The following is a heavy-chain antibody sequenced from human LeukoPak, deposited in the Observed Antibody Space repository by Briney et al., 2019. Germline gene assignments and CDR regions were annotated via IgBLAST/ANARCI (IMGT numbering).Heavy chain of an antibody. CDR2: IQYDGSNK. J-gene: IGHJ5*02. CDR1: GFTFSNYG. D-gene: IGHD1-1*01. Sequence: GGSLRLSCVASGFTFSNYGIHWVRQAPGKGLQWVAFIQYDGSNKYYADSVKGRFTISRDNPGNVVYLQMDSLRAEDTAVYYCTRVAQSGPTGWFDPWGQGTLVTVSS. V-gene: IGHV3-30*02. CDR3: TRVAQSGPTGWFDP.